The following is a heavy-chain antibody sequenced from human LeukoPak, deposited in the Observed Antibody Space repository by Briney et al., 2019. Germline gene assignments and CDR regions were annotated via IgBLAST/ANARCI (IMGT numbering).Heavy chain of an antibody. J-gene: IGHJ4*02. CDR2: ISAYNGNT. V-gene: IGHV1-18*01. CDR1: GYTFTSYG. CDR3: ARDRKVHSGYSSGWYAQKAFDY. D-gene: IGHD6-19*01. Sequence: ASVRVSCKASGYTFTSYGISWVRQAPGQGLEWMGWISAYNGNTNYAQKLQGRVTMTTDTSTSTAYMELRSLRSDDTAVYYCARDRKVHSGYSSGWYAQKAFDYWGQGTLVTVSS.